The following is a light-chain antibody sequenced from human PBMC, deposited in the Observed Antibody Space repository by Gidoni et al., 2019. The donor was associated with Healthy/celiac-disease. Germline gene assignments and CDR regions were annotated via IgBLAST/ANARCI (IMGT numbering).Light chain of an antibody. CDR3: SSYTSSSTWV. Sequence: QSALTQPAPVSGSPGQPITISCTGTSSDVGGYNYVSWYQQHPGKAPKLMMYDVSNRPSGVSNRFSGSKSGNTASLTISGLQAEDEADYYCSSYTSSSTWVFGGGTKLTVL. CDR2: DVS. J-gene: IGLJ3*02. CDR1: SSDVGGYNY. V-gene: IGLV2-14*01.